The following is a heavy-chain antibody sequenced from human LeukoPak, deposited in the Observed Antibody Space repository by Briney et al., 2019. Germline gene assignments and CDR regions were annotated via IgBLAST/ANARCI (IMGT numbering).Heavy chain of an antibody. D-gene: IGHD4-17*01. CDR1: GFTFSSSA. Sequence: LVKVSCKASGFTFSSSAVQWVRQARGQRLEWIGWIVVGSGDTNYAQKFQERVTITRDMSTSTAYMELSSLRSEDTAVYYCAAPRPTVTILGLDYYGLDVWGQGTTVTVSS. J-gene: IGHJ6*02. CDR3: AAPRPTVTILGLDYYGLDV. CDR2: IVVGSGDT. V-gene: IGHV1-58*01.